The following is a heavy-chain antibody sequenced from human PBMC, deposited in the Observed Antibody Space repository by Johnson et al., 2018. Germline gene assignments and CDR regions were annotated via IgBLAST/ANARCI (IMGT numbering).Heavy chain of an antibody. CDR2: ISSSGTTT. V-gene: IGHV3-48*02. J-gene: IGHJ1*01. D-gene: IGHD2-2*01. CDR1: GFTFDGFS. Sequence: EVQLVESGGGLVQPGGSLRLSCAASGFTFDGFSMNWVRQAPGKGLEWVTHISSSGTTTYYADSVRGRFTITRDNAKNSLYLQVKSLRDEDTAVYYCARGCSYTSCCRTDYFQHWGQGTRVTVSS. CDR3: ARGCSYTSCCRTDYFQH.